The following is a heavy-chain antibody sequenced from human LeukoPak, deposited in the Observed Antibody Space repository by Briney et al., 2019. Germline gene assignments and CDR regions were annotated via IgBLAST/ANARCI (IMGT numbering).Heavy chain of an antibody. CDR3: TKLAYDSSGYYLGVFDY. J-gene: IGHJ4*02. D-gene: IGHD3-22*01. CDR1: GVTLDDYV. Sequence: GGSLRLPCPASGVTLDDYVVHCVRHAPRKGLESVALISGDGHITKYADSVKGRFTISRDNSKNSLFLQMDSLRAEDTALYYCTKLAYDSSGYYLGVFDYWGQGTLVTVSS. CDR2: ISGDGHIT. V-gene: IGHV3-43*02.